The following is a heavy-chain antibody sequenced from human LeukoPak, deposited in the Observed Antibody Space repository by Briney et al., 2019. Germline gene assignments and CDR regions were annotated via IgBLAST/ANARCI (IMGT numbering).Heavy chain of an antibody. D-gene: IGHD3-16*01. CDR2: ISAYNGNT. J-gene: IGHJ4*02. CDR3: ARVTVESYVDY. V-gene: IGHV1-18*01. Sequence: ASVKVSCKASGYTFTSYGISWVRQAPGQGLEWMGWISAYNGNTNYAQRFQDRVTMTRDTSVATVYMELNSLKSDDTALYYCARVTVESYVDYWGQGILVTVSS. CDR1: GYTFTSYG.